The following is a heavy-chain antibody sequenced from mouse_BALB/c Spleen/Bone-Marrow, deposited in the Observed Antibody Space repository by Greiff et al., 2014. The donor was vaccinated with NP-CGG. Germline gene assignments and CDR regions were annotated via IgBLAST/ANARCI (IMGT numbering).Heavy chain of an antibody. D-gene: IGHD2-4*01. J-gene: IGHJ4*01. CDR2: ISYSGST. CDR3: ARRDYDDYAMDY. CDR1: GYSITSDYA. Sequence: EVQLQQSGPGLVKPSQSLSLTCTVPGYSITSDYAWNWIRQFPGNKLEWMGYISYSGSTSYNPSLKSRISITRDTSKNQFFLQLNSVTTEDTATYYCARRDYDDYAMDYWGQGTSVTVSS. V-gene: IGHV3-2*02.